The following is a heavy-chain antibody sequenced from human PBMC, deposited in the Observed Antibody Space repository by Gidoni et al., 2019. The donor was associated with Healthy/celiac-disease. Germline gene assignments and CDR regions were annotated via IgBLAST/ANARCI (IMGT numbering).Heavy chain of an antibody. J-gene: IGHJ4*02. Sequence: QVQLQQWGAGLLKPSATLSLTCAVYGGSFSGYYWSWIRQPPGKGREWIGEINHMGSTNYNPSLKSRVNISVDTSKNQFSMKLSSVTAADTAVYYCARGRRRSGVRGVNYFDYWGQGTLVTVSS. CDR3: ARGRRRSGVRGVNYFDY. V-gene: IGHV4-34*01. CDR1: GGSFSGYY. D-gene: IGHD3-10*01. CDR2: INHMGST.